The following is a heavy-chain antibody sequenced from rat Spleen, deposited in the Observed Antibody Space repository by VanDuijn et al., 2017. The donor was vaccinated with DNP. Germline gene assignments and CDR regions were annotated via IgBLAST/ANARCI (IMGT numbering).Heavy chain of an antibody. J-gene: IGHJ2*01. CDR1: GFSFSHYW. V-gene: IGHV5-31*01. CDR2: ITSGGSS. CDR3: STGGTEFNH. Sequence: EVQLVESGGDLVQPGRSLKLSCVASGFSFSHYWMTWIRQVPGKGLEWIASITSGGSSYYPDSVKGRFTISRDNAKNTLYLRMNSLRSEDTATYYCSTGGTEFNHWGQGVMVTVSS. D-gene: IGHD1-11*01.